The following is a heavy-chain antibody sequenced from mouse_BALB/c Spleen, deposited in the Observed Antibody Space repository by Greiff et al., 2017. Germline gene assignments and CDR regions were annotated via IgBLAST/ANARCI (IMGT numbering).Heavy chain of an antibody. Sequence: QVQLQQSGAELVRPGTSVKVSCKASGYAFTNYLIEWVKQRPGQGLEWIGVINPGSGGTNYNEKFKSKATLTVDKSSSTAYMQLSSLTSEDSAVYYCARGGNYYLDYWGQGTTLTVSS. D-gene: IGHD2-1*01. CDR3: ARGGNYYLDY. J-gene: IGHJ2*01. CDR1: GYAFTNYL. V-gene: IGHV1-54*01. CDR2: INPGSGGT.